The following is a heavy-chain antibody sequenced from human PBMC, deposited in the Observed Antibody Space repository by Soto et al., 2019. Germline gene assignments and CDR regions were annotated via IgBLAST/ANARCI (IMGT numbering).Heavy chain of an antibody. CDR2: INPKSGGT. Sequence: ASVKVSCKASGYSFTAYHINWVRQALGQGLEWLGRINPKSGGTSTAQKFQGWDNMTRDKSISTVYMEKTSMRADDKAVYFCAREHSTDCSNGVCSFFYNHEMDVWGQGTTVTVSS. J-gene: IGHJ6*02. CDR3: AREHSTDCSNGVCSFFYNHEMDV. D-gene: IGHD2-8*01. CDR1: GYSFTAYH. V-gene: IGHV1-2*04.